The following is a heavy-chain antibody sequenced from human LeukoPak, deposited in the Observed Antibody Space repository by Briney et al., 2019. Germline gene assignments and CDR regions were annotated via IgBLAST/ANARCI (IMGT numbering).Heavy chain of an antibody. V-gene: IGHV4-59*01. CDR2: IFYSGST. Sequence: SSETLSLTCTVSGGSISRYYWSWIRQPPGKGLEWIGYIFYSGSTKYNTSLKSRVTISVDTSKNQFSLKLSSVTAADTAVYCCVRSEQTGNYMDVWGKGTTVTVSS. D-gene: IGHD3-10*01. CDR3: VRSEQTGNYMDV. CDR1: GGSISRYY. J-gene: IGHJ6*03.